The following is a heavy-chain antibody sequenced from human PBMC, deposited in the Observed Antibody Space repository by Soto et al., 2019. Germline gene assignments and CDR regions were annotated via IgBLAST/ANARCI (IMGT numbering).Heavy chain of an antibody. J-gene: IGHJ4*02. V-gene: IGHV4-39*01. CDR1: GGSISSSSYY. Sequence: QLQLQESGPGLVKPSETLSLTCTVSGGSISSSSYYWGWIRQPPGRGLEWIGSIYYSGNTYYNPSLKSRVTMSVDTSSNQFSLKLSSVTAADTAVYYCASPPPGSRATTPYYFDSWGQGALVTVSS. CDR3: ASPPPGSRATTPYYFDS. CDR2: IYYSGNT. D-gene: IGHD2-15*01.